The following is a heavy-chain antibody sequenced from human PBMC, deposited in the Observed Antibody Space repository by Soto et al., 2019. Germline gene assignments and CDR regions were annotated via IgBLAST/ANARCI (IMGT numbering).Heavy chain of an antibody. J-gene: IGHJ5*02. Sequence: QVQLVESGGGVVQPGRSLRLSCAASGFTFSSYGMHWVRQAPGKGLEWVAVIWYDGSNKYYADSVKGRFTISRDNSKNTLYLQMNSLRAEDTAVYYCARDPFLFYQPGTTYSRGWFDPWRQGTLVTVSS. CDR1: GFTFSSYG. V-gene: IGHV3-33*01. D-gene: IGHD1-7*01. CDR2: IWYDGSNK. CDR3: ARDPFLFYQPGTTYSRGWFDP.